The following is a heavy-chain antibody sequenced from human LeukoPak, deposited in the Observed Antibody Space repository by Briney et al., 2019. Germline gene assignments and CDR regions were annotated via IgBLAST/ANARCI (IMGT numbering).Heavy chain of an antibody. CDR2: ISGSGGST. Sequence: GGSLRLSCAASGFTFSSYAMSWVCQAPGKGLEWVSAISGSGGSTYYADSVKGRFTISRDNSKNTLYLQMNSLRAEDTAVYYCAKVVSVRYFDWINLWGQGTLVTVSS. D-gene: IGHD3-9*01. CDR3: AKVVSVRYFDWINL. V-gene: IGHV3-23*01. CDR1: GFTFSSYA. J-gene: IGHJ5*02.